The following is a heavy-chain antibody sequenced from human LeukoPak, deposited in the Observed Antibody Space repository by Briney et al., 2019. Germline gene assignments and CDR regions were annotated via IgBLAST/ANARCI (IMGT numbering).Heavy chain of an antibody. V-gene: IGHV3-74*01. D-gene: IGHD2-21*02. CDR3: SRDPLSSCGGDCYSGLDV. J-gene: IGHJ6*02. CDR2: IKSDGSST. Sequence: GGSLRLSCAASGFTFSNYWMHWVRQAPGEALMWVSRIKSDGSSTTYADSVKGRFTISRDNAKNTLYLQMNSLRAEDTAVYYCSRDPLSSCGGDCYSGLDVWGQGTTVTVSS. CDR1: GFTFSNYW.